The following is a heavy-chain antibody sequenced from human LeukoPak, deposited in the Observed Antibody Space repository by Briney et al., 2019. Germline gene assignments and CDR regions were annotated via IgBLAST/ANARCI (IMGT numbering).Heavy chain of an antibody. D-gene: IGHD4-23*01. V-gene: IGHV1-69*13. Sequence: VKVSCKASGGTFSSYAISWVRQAPGQGLEWMGGIIPIFGTANYAQKFQGRVTITADESTSTAYMELSSLRSEDTAVYYCASATTSNYGGNSVEAFDIWGQGTMVTVSS. CDR3: ASATTSNYGGNSVEAFDI. CDR2: IIPIFGTA. J-gene: IGHJ3*02. CDR1: GGTFSSYA.